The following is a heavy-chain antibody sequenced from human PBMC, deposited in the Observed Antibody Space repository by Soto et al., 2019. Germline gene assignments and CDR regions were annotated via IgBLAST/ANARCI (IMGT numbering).Heavy chain of an antibody. D-gene: IGHD2-21*02. CDR1: GFAFSSRA. J-gene: IGHJ4*02. V-gene: IGHV3-23*01. CDR3: LVPSGGCGSDVCYAALFDY. CDR2: ISGSGGST. Sequence: EVQLLESGGGLVQPGGSLRLSCAASGFAFSSRAMGWVRQAPWMGPEWVSGISGSGGSTYYADSVKGRFTISRDNSKDTLYLQVNSLRAEDTAVYYCLVPSGGCGSDVCYAALFDYWGQGALVTVSS.